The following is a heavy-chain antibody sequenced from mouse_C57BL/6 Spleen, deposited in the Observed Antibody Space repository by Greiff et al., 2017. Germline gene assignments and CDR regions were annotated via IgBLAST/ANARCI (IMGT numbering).Heavy chain of an antibody. Sequence: DVKLQESGGGLVQPKGSLKLSCAASGFSFNTYAMNWVRQAPGKGLEWVARIRSKSNNYATYYADSVKDRFTISRDDSESMLYLQMNNLKTEDTAMYYCVRRDWDGVWWYFDVWGTGTTVTVSS. CDR2: IRSKSNNYAT. D-gene: IGHD4-1*01. V-gene: IGHV10-1*01. CDR3: VRRDWDGVWWYFDV. J-gene: IGHJ1*03. CDR1: GFSFNTYA.